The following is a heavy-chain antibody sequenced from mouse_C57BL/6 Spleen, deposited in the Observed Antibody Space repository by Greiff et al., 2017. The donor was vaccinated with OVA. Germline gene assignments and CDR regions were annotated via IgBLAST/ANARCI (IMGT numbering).Heavy chain of an antibody. V-gene: IGHV5-9-1*02. CDR2: ISSGGDYI. D-gene: IGHD1-1*01. CDR1: GFTFSSYA. CDR3: TRDRDGSSPFAY. Sequence: EVMLVESGEGLVKPGGSLKLSCAASGFTFSSYAMSWVRQTPEKRLEWVAYISSGGDYIYYAATVKGRFTISRDNARNTLYLQMSSLKSEDTAMYYCTRDRDGSSPFAYWGQGTLVTVSA. J-gene: IGHJ3*01.